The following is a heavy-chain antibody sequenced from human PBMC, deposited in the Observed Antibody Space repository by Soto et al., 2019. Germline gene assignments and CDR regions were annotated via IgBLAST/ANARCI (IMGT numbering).Heavy chain of an antibody. D-gene: IGHD2-2*02. CDR1: GFTVSSNY. Sequence: PGGSLRLSCAASGFTVSSNYMSWVRQAPGKGLEWVSVIYSGGSTYYADSVKGRFTISRHNSKNTLYLQMNSLRAEDTAVYYCARLDYCSSTSCYRYWGQGTLVTVSS. V-gene: IGHV3-53*04. J-gene: IGHJ4*02. CDR3: ARLDYCSSTSCYRY. CDR2: IYSGGST.